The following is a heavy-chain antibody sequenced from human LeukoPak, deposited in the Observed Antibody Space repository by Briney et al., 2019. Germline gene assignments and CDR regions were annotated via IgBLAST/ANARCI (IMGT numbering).Heavy chain of an antibody. V-gene: IGHV4-34*01. CDR3: ARGGRGQWLVLRAFDY. Sequence: PSETLSLTCAVYGGSFSGYYWSWIRQPPGKGLEWIGEINHSGSTNYNPSLKSRVTISVDTSKNQFFLKLSSVTAADTAVYYCARGGRGQWLVLRAFDYWGQGTLVTVSS. J-gene: IGHJ4*02. D-gene: IGHD6-19*01. CDR2: INHSGST. CDR1: GGSFSGYY.